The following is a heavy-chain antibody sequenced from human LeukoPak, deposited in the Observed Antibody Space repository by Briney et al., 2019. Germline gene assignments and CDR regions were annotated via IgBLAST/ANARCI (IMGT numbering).Heavy chain of an antibody. D-gene: IGHD5-18*01. CDR2: IDSGGST. CDR1: GFTVSSNY. Sequence: RESLRLSCAASGFTVSSNYMSWVRQAPGKRLEWVSVIDSGGSTYYADSVKARFTISRDNSKNTLYLQMTSMRAEETARYYCARGRSEGYSYGSSYFDYWGQGTLVTVSS. J-gene: IGHJ4*02. V-gene: IGHV3-66*01. CDR3: ARGRSEGYSYGSSYFDY.